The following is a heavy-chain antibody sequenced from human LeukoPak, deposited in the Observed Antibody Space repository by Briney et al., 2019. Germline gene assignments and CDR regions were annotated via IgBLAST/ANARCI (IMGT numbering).Heavy chain of an antibody. Sequence: PGGSLTLSCAASGFTFRTYWMNWVRQAPGKGLEWAAIIKHDGSEKKYVDSVRGRFTISRDNAKNSVHLQMNSLRAEDTAVYYCVGGSGWLPDYWGQGTLVTVSA. J-gene: IGHJ4*02. D-gene: IGHD6-19*01. CDR2: IKHDGSEK. CDR3: VGGSGWLPDY. V-gene: IGHV3-7*01. CDR1: GFTFRTYW.